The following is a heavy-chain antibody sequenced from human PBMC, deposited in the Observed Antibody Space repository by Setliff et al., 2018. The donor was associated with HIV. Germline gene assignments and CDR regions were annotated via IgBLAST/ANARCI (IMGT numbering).Heavy chain of an antibody. Sequence: PSETLSLTCTVSGGSISNYYWSWIRQPPGKGLEWIGYIYYSGSTNYNPSLKNRVTISIDTSKNQFSLKLSSVTAADTAVYYCARQHYYDSSGRNLMDVWGKGTTVTSP. J-gene: IGHJ6*03. V-gene: IGHV4-59*08. D-gene: IGHD3-22*01. CDR1: GGSISNYY. CDR3: ARQHYYDSSGRNLMDV. CDR2: IYYSGST.